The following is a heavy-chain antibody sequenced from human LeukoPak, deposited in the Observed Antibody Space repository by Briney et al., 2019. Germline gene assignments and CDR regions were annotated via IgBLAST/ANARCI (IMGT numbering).Heavy chain of an antibody. Sequence: PGGSLRLSCAASGLSFNSFGMSWVRQAPGKGLEWVSTISGSGGDTYYADSVKGRFTISRDNSKSSLYLQMNSLRAEDTAVYYCASAIQGNWGQGTLVTVSS. CDR2: ISGSGGDT. J-gene: IGHJ4*02. CDR1: GLSFNSFG. V-gene: IGHV3-23*01. CDR3: ASAIQGN.